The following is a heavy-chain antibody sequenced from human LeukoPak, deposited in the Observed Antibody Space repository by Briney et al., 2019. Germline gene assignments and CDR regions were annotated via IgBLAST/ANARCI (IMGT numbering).Heavy chain of an antibody. V-gene: IGHV4-39*01. Sequence: SETLSLTCTVSGGSISSNNFYGGLIRQPPGKGLEWIGSIYSGGSTFYNPSLKSRVTLSVDTSKNQFSLKLSSAAAADTAVYYCARHVTMVSTPLSLDVWGQGTMVTVSS. CDR2: IYSGGST. CDR3: ARHVTMVSTPLSLDV. J-gene: IGHJ3*01. D-gene: IGHD4/OR15-4a*01. CDR1: GGSISSNNFY.